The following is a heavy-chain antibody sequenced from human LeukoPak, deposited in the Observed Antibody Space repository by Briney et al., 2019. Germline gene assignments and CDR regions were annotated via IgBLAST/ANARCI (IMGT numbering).Heavy chain of an antibody. V-gene: IGHV3-66*04. Sequence: QPGGSLRLSCAASGFTVSSNYMSWVRQAPGKGLEWVSVIYSGGSTYYADSVKGRFAISRDNSKNTLYLQMNSLRAEDTAVYYCARPLVYYYYGMDVWGQGTTVTVSS. CDR3: ARPLVYYYYGMDV. CDR1: GFTVSSNY. CDR2: IYSGGST. J-gene: IGHJ6*02. D-gene: IGHD6-13*01.